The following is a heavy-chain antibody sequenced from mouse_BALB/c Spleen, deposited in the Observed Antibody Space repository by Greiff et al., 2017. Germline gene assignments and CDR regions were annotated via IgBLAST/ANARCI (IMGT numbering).Heavy chain of an antibody. CDR1: GFSLTSYD. Sequence: QVQLKESGPGLVAPSQSLSITCTVSGFSLTSYDISWIRQPPGKGLEWLGVIWTGGGTNYNSAFMSRLSISKDNSKSQVFLKMNSLQTDDTAIYYCVRSYYGKGTDYWGQGTTLTVSS. D-gene: IGHD2-10*01. V-gene: IGHV2-9-2*01. CDR3: VRSYYGKGTDY. CDR2: IWTGGGT. J-gene: IGHJ2*01.